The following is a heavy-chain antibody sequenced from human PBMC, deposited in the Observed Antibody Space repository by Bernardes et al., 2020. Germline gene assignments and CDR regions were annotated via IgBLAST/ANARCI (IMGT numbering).Heavy chain of an antibody. Sequence: VGSLLLSCSASGFTFSDSAMHWVRQAPGPGLAWLTYLSFDGSNSYLADSVEGRFAVSRDNSKTTLDLQMHSLRAEDTAVYFCVRGFGGDSPTTWFDYWGLGTLVTVSS. J-gene: IGHJ4*02. V-gene: IGHV3-30*09. CDR3: VRGFGGDSPTTWFDY. CDR2: LSFDGSNS. CDR1: GFTFSDSA. D-gene: IGHD4-17*01.